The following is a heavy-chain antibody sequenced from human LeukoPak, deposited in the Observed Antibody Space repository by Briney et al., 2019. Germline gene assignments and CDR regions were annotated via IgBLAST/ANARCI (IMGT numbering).Heavy chain of an antibody. CDR1: GFTFSSYW. Sequence: GGSLRLSCAASGFTFSSYWMSWVRQAPGKGLEWVANIKQDGSEKYYVDSVKGRFTISRDNAKNSLYLQMNSLRAEDTAVYYCARASTYQRGPPYYFDYWGQGTLVTVSS. D-gene: IGHD2-2*01. J-gene: IGHJ4*02. CDR2: IKQDGSEK. V-gene: IGHV3-7*01. CDR3: ARASTYQRGPPYYFDY.